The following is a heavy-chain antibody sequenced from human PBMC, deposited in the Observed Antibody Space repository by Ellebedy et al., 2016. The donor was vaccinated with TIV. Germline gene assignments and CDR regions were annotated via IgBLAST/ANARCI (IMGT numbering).Heavy chain of an antibody. V-gene: IGHV1-2*02. Sequence: AASVKVSCKASGDIFSGHYIHWARQAPGQGLEWLGWIKADNGDTKVAHRFQDRVTLTRETSITSAYLELRRLTPDDTAVYFCGRGPPFEYWGQGTRVTVFS. CDR2: IKADNGDT. CDR1: GDIFSGHY. J-gene: IGHJ4*02. CDR3: GRGPPFEY.